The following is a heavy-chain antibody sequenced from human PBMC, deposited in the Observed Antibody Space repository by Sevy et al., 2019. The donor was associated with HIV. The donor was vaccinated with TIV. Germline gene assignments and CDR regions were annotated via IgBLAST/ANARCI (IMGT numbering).Heavy chain of an antibody. D-gene: IGHD3-22*01. V-gene: IGHV5-51*01. CDR1: GYRFTSYW. J-gene: IGHJ4*01. CDR3: ARRFYDSTGYPQYFFDH. CDR2: IYPDDSDV. Sequence: GESLKISCRASGYRFTSYWIAWVRQVPGKGLEWMGIIYPDDSDVRYSPSLQGQVTISVDKSISTAYLQWRSLEASDTAMYFCARRFYDSTGYPQYFFDHWGHGTLVTVSS.